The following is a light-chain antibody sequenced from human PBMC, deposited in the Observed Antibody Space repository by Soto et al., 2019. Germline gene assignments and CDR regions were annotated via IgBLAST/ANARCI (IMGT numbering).Light chain of an antibody. V-gene: IGLV2-14*01. CDR1: SSDIGGYDF. J-gene: IGLJ3*02. Sequence: QSALTQPASVSGSPGQSITISCTGTSSDIGGYDFVSWYQQHPAKAPRLIISEVTNRPSGVSNRFSGSKSGNTASLTISGLQVEDEADYFCSSFTSCDTLVFGGVTKLPVL. CDR3: SSFTSCDTLV. CDR2: EVT.